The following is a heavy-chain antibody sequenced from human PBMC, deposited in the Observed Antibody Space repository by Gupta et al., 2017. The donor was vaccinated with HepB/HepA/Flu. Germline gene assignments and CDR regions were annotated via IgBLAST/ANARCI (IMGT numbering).Heavy chain of an antibody. Sequence: QLVESGGALVQPGGSLRLSCGASGFTFVDPAMHWVRQVPGKGLEWVSSISWDGESINYADSVRGRFTISRDNAKSSLYLEMNSLRSDDTALYFCAKAPYSNPTLPYYFDSWGQGTLVSVSS. CDR1: GFTFVDPA. CDR3: AKAPYSNPTLPYYFDS. D-gene: IGHD6-13*01. J-gene: IGHJ4*02. CDR2: ISWDGESI. V-gene: IGHV3-9*01.